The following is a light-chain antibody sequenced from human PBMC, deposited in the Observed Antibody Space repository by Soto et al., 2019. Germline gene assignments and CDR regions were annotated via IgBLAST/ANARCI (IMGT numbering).Light chain of an antibody. Sequence: DIQMTQSPSSLSASVGDRVTITCRASQTISSYLHWYQQKPGKDPRLLIYATSNLNGGVPSRFSGSGSGTDFSLTISSLQPDDFATYYCQQSYSSPHTFGQGTNLDI. CDR2: ATS. CDR3: QQSYSSPHT. J-gene: IGKJ2*01. CDR1: QTISSY. V-gene: IGKV1-39*01.